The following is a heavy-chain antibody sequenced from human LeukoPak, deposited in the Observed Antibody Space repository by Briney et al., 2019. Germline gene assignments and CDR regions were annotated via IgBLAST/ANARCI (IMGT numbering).Heavy chain of an antibody. V-gene: IGHV3-11*01. J-gene: IGHJ4*02. Sequence: PGGSRRLSGAASGFTFSDYYMSWIRQAPGKGREGFSYISSSGSTIYYADSVKGRFTISRDNAKNSLYLQMNSLRAEDTAVYYCARVKRGPRSYFDYWGQGTLVTVSS. CDR3: ARVKRGPRSYFDY. CDR2: ISSSGSTI. D-gene: IGHD3-10*01. CDR1: GFTFSDYY.